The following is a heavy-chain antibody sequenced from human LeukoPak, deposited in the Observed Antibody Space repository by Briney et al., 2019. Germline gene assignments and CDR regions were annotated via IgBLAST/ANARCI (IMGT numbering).Heavy chain of an antibody. J-gene: IGHJ4*02. V-gene: IGHV1-2*02. CDR3: ARESGGGDFPFDY. CDR1: GYTFTGYY. D-gene: IGHD2-21*02. CDR2: INPNSGGT. Sequence: ASVKVSCKASGYTFTGYYMHWVRQAPGQGLEWMGWINPNSGGTNYAQKFQGRVTMTRDTSISTAYMELSSLRSEDTAVYYCARESGGGDFPFDYWGQGTLVTVSS.